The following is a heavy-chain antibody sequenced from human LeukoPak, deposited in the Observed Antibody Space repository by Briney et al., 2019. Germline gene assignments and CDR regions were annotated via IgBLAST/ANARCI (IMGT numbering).Heavy chain of an antibody. V-gene: IGHV3-21*01. Sequence: PGGSLRLSCVASGFTFSSSSMNWVRQAPGKGLEWVSSISSSSSYIYYADSVKGRFTISRDNAKNSLYLQMNSLRAEDTAVYHCARANGFLEWLSNGDMDVWGKGTTVTVSS. J-gene: IGHJ6*03. CDR2: ISSSSSYI. D-gene: IGHD3-3*01. CDR3: ARANGFLEWLSNGDMDV. CDR1: GFTFSSSS.